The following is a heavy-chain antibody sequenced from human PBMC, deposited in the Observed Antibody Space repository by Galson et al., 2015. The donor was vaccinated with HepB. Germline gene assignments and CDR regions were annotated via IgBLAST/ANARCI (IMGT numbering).Heavy chain of an antibody. CDR2: ISPLFGAA. CDR1: GGTFGGHS. CDR3: ATNAARGVFFEF. Sequence: SVKVSCKASGGTFGGHSINWVRQAPGQGPEWLGDISPLFGAANYAQKFQGRVTISADTSTSTAYMQLSSLTSEDTAVYYCATNAARGVFFEFWGQRTLVTVSS. J-gene: IGHJ4*02. D-gene: IGHD3-10*01. V-gene: IGHV1-69*06.